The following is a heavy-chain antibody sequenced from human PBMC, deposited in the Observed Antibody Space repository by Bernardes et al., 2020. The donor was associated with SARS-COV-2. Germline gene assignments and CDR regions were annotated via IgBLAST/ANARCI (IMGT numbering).Heavy chain of an antibody. CDR2: VYVGGST. CDR3: ARGLRGFHYMDV. CDR1: GFTVSSND. Sequence: GGSLRLSCAASGFTVSSNDMTWVRQAPGKGLEWVSVVYVGGSTYYADSVKGRFTISRDNSNSTVYLQMNNLRADDTAVYYCARGLRGFHYMDVWGKGTTVTVSS. V-gene: IGHV3-66*02. J-gene: IGHJ6*03.